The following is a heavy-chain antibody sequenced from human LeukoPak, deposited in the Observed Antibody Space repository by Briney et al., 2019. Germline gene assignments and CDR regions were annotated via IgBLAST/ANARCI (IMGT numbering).Heavy chain of an antibody. CDR3: AKDRTAWQFDY. CDR1: GFTFSSSA. Sequence: GGSLRLSCEASGFTFSSSAMTWVRQAPGEGLEWVSAITGSGANTNYEDSVKGRFTISRDNSKNTLYLQMNSLRAEDTAVYYCAKDRTAWQFDYWGQGTLVTVSS. CDR2: ITGSGANT. J-gene: IGHJ4*02. V-gene: IGHV3-23*01. D-gene: IGHD2-21*02.